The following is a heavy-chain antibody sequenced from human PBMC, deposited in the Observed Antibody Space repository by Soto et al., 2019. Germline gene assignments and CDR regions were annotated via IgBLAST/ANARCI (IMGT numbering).Heavy chain of an antibody. V-gene: IGHV3-33*01. CDR2: IWYDGSNK. CDR3: ARDRYYDFWSGRHDAFDL. CDR1: GFTLSSYG. Sequence: GGAVRLSCAASGFTLSSYGMHWVRQAPEKGLEWVAVIWYDGSNKYYADSVKGRFTISRDNSKNTLYLQMNSLRAEDTAVYYCARDRYYDFWSGRHDAFDLWGQGTMVTVSS. J-gene: IGHJ3*01. D-gene: IGHD3-3*01.